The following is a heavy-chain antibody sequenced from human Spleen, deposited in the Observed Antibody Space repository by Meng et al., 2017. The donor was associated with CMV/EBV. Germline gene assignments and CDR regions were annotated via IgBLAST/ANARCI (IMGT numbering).Heavy chain of an antibody. V-gene: IGHV1-2*02. CDR1: GYMFTGYY. CDR2: INPNSGGT. CDR3: ARDSPIDYDYVWGSF. D-gene: IGHD3-16*01. J-gene: IGHJ4*02. Sequence: ASVKVSCKASGYMFTGYYLHWVRQAPGQGLEWMGWINPNSGGTNYAQKFQGRVTMTRDTSISTAYMELSRLRSDDTAVYYCARDSPIDYDYVWGSFWGQGTLVTVSS.